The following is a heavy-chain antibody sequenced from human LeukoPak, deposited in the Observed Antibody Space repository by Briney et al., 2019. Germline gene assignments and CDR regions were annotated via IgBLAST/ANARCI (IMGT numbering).Heavy chain of an antibody. CDR1: GFTFSDYY. V-gene: IGHV3-11*01. J-gene: IGHJ3*02. CDR2: ISVRGDTI. CDR3: ARGSRRHSTTWYPDDAFDI. D-gene: IGHD6-13*01. Sequence: GGSLRLSCAASGFTFSDYYMSWIRQAPGKGLEWVSFISVRGDTIFYTDSVKGRFTISRDNAKNSMYLQMNSLRVEDTAVYYCARGSRRHSTTWYPDDAFDIWGQGTMVTVSS.